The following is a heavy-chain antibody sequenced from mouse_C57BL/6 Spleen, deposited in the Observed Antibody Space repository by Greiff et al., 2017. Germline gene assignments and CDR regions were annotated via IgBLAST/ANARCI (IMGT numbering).Heavy chain of an antibody. CDR2: IPPNSGST. CDR1: GYTFTSSW. J-gene: IGHJ4*01. V-gene: IGHV1-64*01. CDR3: ATGLYAMDY. Sequence: QVQLQQSGAELVKPGASVKLSCKASGYTFTSSWMHWVKQRPGQGLEWIGMIPPNSGSTNYNEKFKSKATLTVDKSSSTAYMQLSSLTYEDTAVYYCATGLYAMDYWGQGTSVTVSS.